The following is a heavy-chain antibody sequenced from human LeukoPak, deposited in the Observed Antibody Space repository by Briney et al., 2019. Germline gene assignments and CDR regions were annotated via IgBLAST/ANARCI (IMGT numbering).Heavy chain of an antibody. Sequence: SETLSLTCTVSGGSISSSSKFWGWIRQPPGKGLEWIGSLRPSTTTYYNPSLRSRVGISVDTSKNQFSLTLSSVTAADSAVYFCAGHYDYPSNSQPGGFDVWGQGTMVTVSS. CDR2: LRPSTTT. V-gene: IGHV4-39*01. J-gene: IGHJ3*01. CDR3: AGHYDYPSNSQPGGFDV. D-gene: IGHD4-23*01. CDR1: GGSISSSSKF.